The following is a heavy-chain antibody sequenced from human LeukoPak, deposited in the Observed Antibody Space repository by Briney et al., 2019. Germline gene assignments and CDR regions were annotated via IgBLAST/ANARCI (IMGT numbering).Heavy chain of an antibody. V-gene: IGHV3-23*01. D-gene: IGHD5-24*01. CDR1: GFTFNRYA. CDR3: AKTRTQMAATPDEF. CDR2: ISGRGANT. J-gene: IGHJ4*02. Sequence: GGSLRLPCAASGFTFNRYAMTWVRQAPGKGLEWVSTISGRGANTNYADSVKGRFTISRDNSKNTLYLQMNSLTAEDTAVYYCAKTRTQMAATPDEFWGQGTLVTVSP.